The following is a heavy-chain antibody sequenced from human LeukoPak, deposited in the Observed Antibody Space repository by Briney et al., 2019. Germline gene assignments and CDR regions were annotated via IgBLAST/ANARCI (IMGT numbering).Heavy chain of an antibody. CDR3: ARSLGSRYWFDP. J-gene: IGHJ5*02. Sequence: ASVRVSCKASGYTFTSYDINWVRQATGQGLEWMGWMNPNSGNTGYAQKFQGRVTITRNTSISTAYMELSSLRSEDTAVYYCARSLGSRYWFDPWGQGTLVTVSS. CDR1: GYTFTSYD. V-gene: IGHV1-8*01. CDR2: MNPNSGNT.